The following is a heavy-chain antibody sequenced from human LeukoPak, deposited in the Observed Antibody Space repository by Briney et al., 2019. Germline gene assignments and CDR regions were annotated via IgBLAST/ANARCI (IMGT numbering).Heavy chain of an antibody. CDR2: ITSGGDYI. Sequence: KPEGSLRLSCAASGFTFNTFNMNWVRQAPGKGLEWVSSITSGGDYIYYADSVKGRFTTSRDNAKNPLSLQLNSLRVEDTAVYYCARGHYDVLAASYKWTPDYWGQGTLVTVSS. J-gene: IGHJ4*02. CDR1: GFTFNTFN. D-gene: IGHD3-9*01. CDR3: ARGHYDVLAASYKWTPDY. V-gene: IGHV3-21*01.